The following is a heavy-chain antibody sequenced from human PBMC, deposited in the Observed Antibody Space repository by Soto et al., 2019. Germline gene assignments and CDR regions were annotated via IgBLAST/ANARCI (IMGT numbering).Heavy chain of an antibody. V-gene: IGHV4-38-2*02. Sequence: SETLSLTCTVSGYSISSGSYWGWIRQPPGKGPEWIASIYHGGTTFYNPSLKSRVTISVDTSNNQFSLKLRSVTAADTAVYYCAKVHVMVVAGSTFDYWRHGTLVTVSS. CDR1: GYSISSGSY. CDR2: IYHGGTT. J-gene: IGHJ4*01. CDR3: AKVHVMVVAGSTFDY. D-gene: IGHD6-19*01.